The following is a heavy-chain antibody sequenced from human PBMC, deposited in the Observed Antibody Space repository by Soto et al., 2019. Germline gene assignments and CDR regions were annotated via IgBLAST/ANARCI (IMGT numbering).Heavy chain of an antibody. Sequence: GGSLRLSCAASGFTFSNYWMHWVRQAPGKGLVWVSYISSSSSTIYYADSVKGRFTISRDNAKNSLYLQMNSLRAEDTAVYYCAREGRDIVVVPAAMLYYYYMDVWGKGTTVTVSS. CDR2: ISSSSSTI. CDR3: AREGRDIVVVPAAMLYYYYMDV. D-gene: IGHD2-2*01. V-gene: IGHV3-48*01. J-gene: IGHJ6*03. CDR1: GFTFSNYW.